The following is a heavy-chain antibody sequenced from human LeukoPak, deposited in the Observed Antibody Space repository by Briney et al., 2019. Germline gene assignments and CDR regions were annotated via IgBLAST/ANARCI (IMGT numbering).Heavy chain of an antibody. Sequence: GASVKVSCKTSGYTFTAYYMHWVRQAPGQGLEWMGWIHPNNGGTNYAQKFQGRVTMTRDTSISTAYMELSRLRSDDTAVYYCASGLIAVAGPDAFDIWGQGTMVTVSS. D-gene: IGHD6-19*01. J-gene: IGHJ3*02. CDR1: GYTFTAYY. CDR3: ASGLIAVAGPDAFDI. V-gene: IGHV1-2*02. CDR2: IHPNNGGT.